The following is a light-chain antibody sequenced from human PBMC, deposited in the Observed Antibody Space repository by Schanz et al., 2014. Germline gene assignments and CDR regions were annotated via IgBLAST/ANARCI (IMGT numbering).Light chain of an antibody. Sequence: QSVLTQPPSASGTPGQRITISCSGSNSNVGSNYVYWFQQFPGTAPKLLIYRTDERPSGVPDRFSASKSGTSASLAISGLQSDDEADYYCSTWDDILNGQGVFGGGTKLTVL. CDR3: STWDDILNGQGV. J-gene: IGLJ3*02. V-gene: IGLV1-47*01. CDR2: RTD. CDR1: NSNVGSNY.